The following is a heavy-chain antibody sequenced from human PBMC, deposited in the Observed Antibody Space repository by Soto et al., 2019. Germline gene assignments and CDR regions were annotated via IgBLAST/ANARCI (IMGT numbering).Heavy chain of an antibody. CDR3: ASVGFP. V-gene: IGHV1-69*01. CDR1: GDTFSSYA. J-gene: IGHJ5*02. Sequence: QVQLVQSGAEVRKPGSSVKVSCKASGDTFSSYAISWVRQAPGQGLEWMGGIIPMFGTVKYAQKLQDRVTITADESTSTAYMELSSLRSEDTAMYYCASVGFPWGHGTLVTVSS. CDR2: IIPMFGTV. D-gene: IGHD1-26*01.